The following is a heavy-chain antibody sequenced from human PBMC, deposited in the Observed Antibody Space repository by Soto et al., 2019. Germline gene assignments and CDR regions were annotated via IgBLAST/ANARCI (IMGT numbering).Heavy chain of an antibody. CDR2: VYSSGNT. V-gene: IGHV4-4*07. CDR1: GGSINSHW. CDR3: ARDIGSYAYAEGY. Sequence: EIRSLTWTAAGGSINSHWWSWIGPPAGKGLEWIGRVYSSGNTDYNPSLNSRATMSVETSKNQFYLKLTSVTAADTAVYYCARDIGSYAYAEGYWGQGIQVTVSA. D-gene: IGHD2-2*01. J-gene: IGHJ4*02.